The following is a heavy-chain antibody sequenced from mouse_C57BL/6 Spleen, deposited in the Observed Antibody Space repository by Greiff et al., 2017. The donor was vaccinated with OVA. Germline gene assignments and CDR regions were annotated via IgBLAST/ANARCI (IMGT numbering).Heavy chain of an antibody. D-gene: IGHD2-4*01. Sequence: QVQLQQSGAELVRPGTSVKMSCKASGYTFTNYWIGWAKQRPGHGLEWIGDMYPGGGYTNYNEKFKGKATLTADQSSSTAYMQFSSLTSEDSAIYYCARYYDYLYYYAMDYWGQGTSVTVSS. V-gene: IGHV1-63*01. J-gene: IGHJ4*01. CDR1: GYTFTNYW. CDR2: MYPGGGYT. CDR3: ARYYDYLYYYAMDY.